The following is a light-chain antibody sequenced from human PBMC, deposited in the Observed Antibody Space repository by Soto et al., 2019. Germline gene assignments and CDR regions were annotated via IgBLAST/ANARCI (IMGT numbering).Light chain of an antibody. Sequence: EIELTQSPGTLSLSPGESATLSCRVSQTTSPKYVAWYQQRRGLAPRLLVYGASSRATGIPDRFSGSGSGTDFTLSISRLEPEDFAVYYCQQYSSLWTFGQGTKVDIK. V-gene: IGKV3-20*01. J-gene: IGKJ1*01. CDR1: QTTSPKY. CDR3: QQYSSLWT. CDR2: GAS.